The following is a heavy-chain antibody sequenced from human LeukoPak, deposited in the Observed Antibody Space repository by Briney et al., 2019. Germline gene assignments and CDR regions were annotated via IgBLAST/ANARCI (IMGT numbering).Heavy chain of an antibody. Sequence: PSETLSLICTVSGDSISSGYYWGWIRQPPGRGLEWIGSIHHSGSSYYNPSLKSRVTISVDTSKNQFSLKLSSVTAADTAVHYCARYYDGSGSPRFDPWGQGTLVTVSS. CDR2: IHHSGSS. D-gene: IGHD3-22*01. V-gene: IGHV4-38-2*02. J-gene: IGHJ5*02. CDR3: ARYYDGSGSPRFDP. CDR1: GDSISSGYY.